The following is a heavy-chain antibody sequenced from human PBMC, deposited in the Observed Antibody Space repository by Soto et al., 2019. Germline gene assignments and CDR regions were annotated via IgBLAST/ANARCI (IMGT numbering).Heavy chain of an antibody. V-gene: IGHV3-30*04. CDR2: ISYDGRNE. Sequence: QVELVESGGGVVQPGRSLRLSCAASGFTFSSYAMHWVRQAPGKGLEWVALISYDGRNEYYGDSVKGRFTVSRDNSKNTVDVQMNSLRAEDTAVYYCVRDGVQQWLSYYFEYWGQGTLVTVSS. CDR3: VRDGVQQWLSYYFEY. J-gene: IGHJ4*02. CDR1: GFTFSSYA. D-gene: IGHD6-19*01.